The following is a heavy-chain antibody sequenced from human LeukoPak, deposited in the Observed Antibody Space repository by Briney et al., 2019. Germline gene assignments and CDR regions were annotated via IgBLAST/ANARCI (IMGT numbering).Heavy chain of an antibody. J-gene: IGHJ1*01. Sequence: SETLSLTCTVSGGSISSTSYYWGWIRQPPGKGLEWFGSIYYSGTAYYNPSLRNRATISVDTSKNQFSLKLYSVTAADTAVYYCSVRRYYFDNSGYYHAEYFQHWGQGTLVTVSS. CDR1: GGSISSTSYY. D-gene: IGHD3-22*01. V-gene: IGHV4-39*01. CDR2: IYYSGTA. CDR3: SVRRYYFDNSGYYHAEYFQH.